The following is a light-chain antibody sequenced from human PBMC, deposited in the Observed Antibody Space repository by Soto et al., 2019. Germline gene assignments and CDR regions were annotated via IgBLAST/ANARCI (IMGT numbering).Light chain of an antibody. Sequence: EIVMTQSPATLSVSPGERATLSCRASRSVSSNLAWYQQKPGQAPRLLIYGASTRATGIPDRFSGSGSGTDFTLTISRLEPEDFAMYYCLHHGSSLWTFGQGTKVDIK. CDR2: GAS. J-gene: IGKJ1*01. V-gene: IGKV3-20*01. CDR1: RSVSSN. CDR3: LHHGSSLWT.